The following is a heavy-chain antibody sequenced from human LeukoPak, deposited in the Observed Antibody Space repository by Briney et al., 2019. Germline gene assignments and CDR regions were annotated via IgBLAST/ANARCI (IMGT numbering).Heavy chain of an antibody. CDR1: GFTFSSYA. D-gene: IGHD2-2*02. V-gene: IGHV3-23*01. CDR2: ISGSGGST. Sequence: GGSLRLSCAASGFTFSSYAMSWVRQAPGKGLEWASAISGSGGSTYYADSVKGRFTISRDNSKNTLYLQMNSLRAEDTAVYYCAKGSTRYCSSTSCYTFDYWGQGTLVTVSS. J-gene: IGHJ4*02. CDR3: AKGSTRYCSSTSCYTFDY.